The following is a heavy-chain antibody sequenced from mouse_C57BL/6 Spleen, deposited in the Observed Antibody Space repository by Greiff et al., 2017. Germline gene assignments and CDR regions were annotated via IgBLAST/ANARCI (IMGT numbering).Heavy chain of an antibody. J-gene: IGHJ3*01. CDR3: ARGTGTTGWFAY. CDR1: GYSFTGYF. Sequence: EVQLQQSGPELVKPGDSVKISCKASGYSFTGYFMNWVMQSHGKSLEWIGRINPYNGDTFYNQKFKGKATLTVDKSSSTAHMELRSLTSEDSAVYYCARGTGTTGWFAYWGQGTLVTVSA. V-gene: IGHV1-20*01. D-gene: IGHD4-1*01. CDR2: INPYNGDT.